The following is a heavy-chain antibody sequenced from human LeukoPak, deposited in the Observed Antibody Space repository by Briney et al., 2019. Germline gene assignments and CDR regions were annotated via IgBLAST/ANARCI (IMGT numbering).Heavy chain of an antibody. D-gene: IGHD2-15*01. Sequence: GGSLRLSCAASGFTFSDYYMAWIRQAPGKGLEWISYITSNSYSMYYADSVEGRFTISRDNAEGSVFLQMDGLRVEDTAVYYCATEVDRSFDHWGQGVLVTGSS. CDR3: ATEVDRSFDH. CDR2: ITSNSYSM. CDR1: GFTFSDYY. J-gene: IGHJ4*02. V-gene: IGHV3-11*01.